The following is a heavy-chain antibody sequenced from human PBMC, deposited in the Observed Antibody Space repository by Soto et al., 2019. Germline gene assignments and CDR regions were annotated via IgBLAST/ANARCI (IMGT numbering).Heavy chain of an antibody. CDR1: GYTFTSYG. Sequence: QVQLVQSGAEVKKPGASVKVSCKASGYTFTSYGISWVRQAPGQGLEWMGWISAYNGNTKYAQKLKGRFTMTTYTSTSTAYVELRSLRSGDAAVYYCARDTARALPDAWGQGTLVTVSS. V-gene: IGHV1-18*01. CDR3: ARDTARALPDA. J-gene: IGHJ4*02. D-gene: IGHD5-18*01. CDR2: ISAYNGNT.